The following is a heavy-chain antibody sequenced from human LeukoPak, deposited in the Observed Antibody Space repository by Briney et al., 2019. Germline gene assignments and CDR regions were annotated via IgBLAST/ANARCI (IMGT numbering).Heavy chain of an antibody. CDR2: IYSSGST. CDR3: ARDWVGAQEVWFDY. D-gene: IGHD1-26*01. Sequence: PSETLSLTCTVSGGSINSYYWSWIRQPAGKALEWIGRIYSSGSTDYNPSLTSRVTMSVDTSKNQFSLRLTSVTAADTAVYYCARDWVGAQEVWFDYWGQGTLVTVSS. CDR1: GGSINSYY. J-gene: IGHJ4*02. V-gene: IGHV4-4*07.